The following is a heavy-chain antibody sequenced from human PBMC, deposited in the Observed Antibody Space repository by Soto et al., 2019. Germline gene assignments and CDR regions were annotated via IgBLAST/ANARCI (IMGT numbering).Heavy chain of an antibody. Sequence: EVQLAESGGVLVQPGGSLRLSCVASGFTFSDHWMHWVRQAPGKGLVWVSRINSGGSRTNYADSVKGRFTISRDNAKNTLYLEMNSLSLEDTAVYYCARGNCSGDTCFFVGTHWGRGTMVTVSS. J-gene: IGHJ4*02. CDR3: ARGNCSGDTCFFVGTH. CDR1: GFTFSDHW. CDR2: INSGGSRT. V-gene: IGHV3-74*01. D-gene: IGHD2-21*02.